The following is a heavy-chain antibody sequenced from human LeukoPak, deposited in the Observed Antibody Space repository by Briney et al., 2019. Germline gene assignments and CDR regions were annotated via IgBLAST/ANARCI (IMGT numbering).Heavy chain of an antibody. D-gene: IGHD3-22*01. CDR3: AKVPQDDSSGYYGYYYYGMDV. CDR2: ISYDGSNK. V-gene: IGHV3-30*18. CDR1: GFTFSSYG. J-gene: IGHJ6*02. Sequence: GGSLRLSCAASGFTFSSYGMHWVRQAPGKGLEWVAVISYDGSNKYYADSVKGRFTISRDNSKNTLYLQMNSLRAEDTAVYCCAKVPQDDSSGYYGYYYYGMDVWGQGTTVTVSS.